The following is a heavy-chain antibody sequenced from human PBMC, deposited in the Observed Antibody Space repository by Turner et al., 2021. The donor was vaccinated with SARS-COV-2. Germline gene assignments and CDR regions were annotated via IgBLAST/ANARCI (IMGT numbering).Heavy chain of an antibody. CDR1: GFPFSSYF. CDR2: ISSSSSTI. J-gene: IGHJ6*02. D-gene: IGHD4-17*01. Sequence: EVQLVESGGGLVQPGGSLILSCAASGFPFSSYFMNWVRQAPGKGLEWVSYISSSSSTIYYADSVKGRFTIARDNAKNSLYLQMNSLRDEDTAVYYCARADYGGNNYYYGMDVWGQGTTVTVSS. V-gene: IGHV3-48*02. CDR3: ARADYGGNNYYYGMDV.